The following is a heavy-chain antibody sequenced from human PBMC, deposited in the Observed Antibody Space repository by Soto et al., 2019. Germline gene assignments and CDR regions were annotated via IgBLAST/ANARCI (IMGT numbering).Heavy chain of an antibody. CDR1: VFTFISYD. V-gene: IGHV3-23*01. J-gene: IGHJ4*02. CDR2: ISGRGDST. CDR3: AKERDNCADRYCFDD. Sequence: GWSLRLSCAASVFTFISYDMPWVRQAPGKGLEWVSAISGRGDSTYYADSVKGRFTISRDQSTNTLYLQMHSLRAEDTAVYFCAKERDNCADRYCFDDWGQGTLVTVSS. D-gene: IGHD2-21*01.